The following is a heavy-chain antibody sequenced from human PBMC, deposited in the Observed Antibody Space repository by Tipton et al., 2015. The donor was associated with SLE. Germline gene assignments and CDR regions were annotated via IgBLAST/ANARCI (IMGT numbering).Heavy chain of an antibody. CDR1: GFTFSNYA. J-gene: IGHJ4*02. CDR2: ISYDGSNK. CDR3: ARDQQLVPILGY. V-gene: IGHV3-30*04. Sequence: QLVQSGGGVVQPGRSLRLSCAASGFTFSNYAMHWVRQAPGKGLEWVAVISYDGSNKYYADSVKGRFTISRDNSKNTLYLQMNSLRAGDTAVYYCARDQQLVPILGYWGQGTLVTVSS. D-gene: IGHD6-13*01.